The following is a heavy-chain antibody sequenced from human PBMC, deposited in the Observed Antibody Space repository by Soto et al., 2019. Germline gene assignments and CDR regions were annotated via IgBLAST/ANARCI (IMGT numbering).Heavy chain of an antibody. CDR1: GFSLSTSGVG. J-gene: IGHJ1*01. V-gene: IGHV2-5*02. D-gene: IGHD3-10*01. CDR2: IYWDDDK. CDR3: AHNGFGELEAEYFQH. Sequence: QITLKESGPTLVKPTQTLTLTCTFSGFSLSTSGVGVGWIRQPPGKALEWLALIYWDDDKRYSPSLKSRPTTTEDTSKNQVVLTMTNMDPVDTATYSCAHNGFGELEAEYFQHWGQGTLVTVSS.